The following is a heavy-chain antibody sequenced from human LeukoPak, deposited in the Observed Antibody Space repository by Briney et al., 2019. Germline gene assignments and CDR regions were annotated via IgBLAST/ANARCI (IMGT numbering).Heavy chain of an antibody. D-gene: IGHD4-17*01. CDR3: ARENYGDYSNAFDI. Sequence: GGSLRLSCAASGFTFSSYSMNWVRQAPGKGLEWVSYISSSSSTIYYADSVKGRFTISRDNAKNSLYLQMNSLRAEDTAVYYCARENYGDYSNAFDIWGQGTMVTVSS. J-gene: IGHJ3*02. CDR2: ISSSSSTI. V-gene: IGHV3-48*01. CDR1: GFTFSSYS.